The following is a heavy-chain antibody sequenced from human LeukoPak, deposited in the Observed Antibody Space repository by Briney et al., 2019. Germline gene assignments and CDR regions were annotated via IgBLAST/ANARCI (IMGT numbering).Heavy chain of an antibody. J-gene: IGHJ4*02. D-gene: IGHD6-19*01. CDR3: ARDLYSAGWFPDF. V-gene: IGHV3-30*04. CDR2: ISDDGSNK. CDR1: GFTFSSYA. Sequence: GGSLRLSCAASGFTFSSYAMHWVRQAPGKGLEWVAVISDDGSNKYYADSVRGRFNISRDNSKNTLYVQMNSLRVEDTAVYYCARDLYSAGWFPDFWGQGTLVTVSS.